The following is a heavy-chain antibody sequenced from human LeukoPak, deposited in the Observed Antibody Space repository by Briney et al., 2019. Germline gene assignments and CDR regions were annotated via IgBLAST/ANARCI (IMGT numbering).Heavy chain of an antibody. Sequence: GGSLRLSCAASGFTFSSYAMHWVRQAPGKGLEWVAVISYDGSNKYYADSVKGRLTISRDNSKNTLYLQMNSLRAEDTAVYYCARDIVGATFDYWGQGTLVTVSS. J-gene: IGHJ4*02. CDR1: GFTFSSYA. V-gene: IGHV3-30-3*01. D-gene: IGHD1-26*01. CDR3: ARDIVGATFDY. CDR2: ISYDGSNK.